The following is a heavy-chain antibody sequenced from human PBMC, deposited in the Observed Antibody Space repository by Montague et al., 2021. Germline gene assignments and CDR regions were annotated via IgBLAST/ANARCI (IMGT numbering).Heavy chain of an antibody. V-gene: IGHV2-5*02. Sequence: PALVKPTQTLTLTCTFSGFSLTTSGVGVGWIRQPPGKALEWPGVIYWDADKRYSPSLQNRLIIIHDASRNQVILTLNDLDPMDTGAYYCAHTLHVIPFYFCMDVWGQGTTVTVSS. CDR1: GFSLTTSGVG. D-gene: IGHD2-21*01. CDR2: IYWDADK. J-gene: IGHJ6*02. CDR3: AHTLHVIPFYFCMDV.